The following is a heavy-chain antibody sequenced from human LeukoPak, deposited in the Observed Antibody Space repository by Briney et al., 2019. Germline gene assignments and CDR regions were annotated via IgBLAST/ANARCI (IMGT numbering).Heavy chain of an antibody. V-gene: IGHV1-24*01. CDR2: FDPEDGET. D-gene: IGHD2-2*01. CDR3: ATYRIVPAAMPNYGMDV. Sequence: ASVNVSCKVSGYTLTELSMHWVRQAPGKGLEWMGGFDPEDGETIYAQKFQGRVTMTEDTSTDTAYMELSSLRSEDTAVYYCATYRIVPAAMPNYGMDVWGQGTTVTVSS. J-gene: IGHJ6*02. CDR1: GYTLTELS.